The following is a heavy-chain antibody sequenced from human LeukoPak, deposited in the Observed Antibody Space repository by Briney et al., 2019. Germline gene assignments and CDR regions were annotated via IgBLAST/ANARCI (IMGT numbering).Heavy chain of an antibody. J-gene: IGHJ4*02. V-gene: IGHV3-53*01. CDR1: GFTVSSNY. D-gene: IGHD3-10*01. CDR3: ARSAYYYGSGSYYKRPAHFDY. CDR2: IYSGGST. Sequence: GGSLRLSCAASGFTVSSNYMSWVRQAPGKGLEWVSVIYSGGSTYYADSVKGRFTISRDNSKNTLNLQMNSLRAEDTAVYYCARSAYYYGSGSYYKRPAHFDYWGQGTLVTVSS.